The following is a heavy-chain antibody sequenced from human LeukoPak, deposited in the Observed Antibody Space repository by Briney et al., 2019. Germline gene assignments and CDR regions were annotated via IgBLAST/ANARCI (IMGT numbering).Heavy chain of an antibody. Sequence: ASVKVSCKASGYTFTGYYMHWVRQAPGQGLEWMGWINPNSGGTNYAQKFQGRVTMTRDTSITTAYMELSWLRSDDTAVYYCARSGYFDTYYYYYMDVWGKGTTITVSS. CDR3: ARSGYFDTYYYYYMDV. J-gene: IGHJ6*03. CDR1: GYTFTGYY. V-gene: IGHV1-2*02. D-gene: IGHD3-3*01. CDR2: INPNSGGT.